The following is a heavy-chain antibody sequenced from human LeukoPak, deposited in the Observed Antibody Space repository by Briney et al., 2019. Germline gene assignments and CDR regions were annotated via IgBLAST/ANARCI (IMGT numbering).Heavy chain of an antibody. J-gene: IGHJ3*02. CDR2: IWYDGSQK. CDR1: GFTFSTYG. D-gene: IGHD6-19*01. CDR3: ATVKASGWLDAFDI. Sequence: PGRSLRLSCAASGFTFSTYGMHWVRQAPGKGLEWVALIWYDGSQKYYADSVKGRFTSSRDTSKTTLYHSMSKLTAEDTAVYHCATVKASGWLDAFDIWGQGTMVTVSS. V-gene: IGHV3-33*01.